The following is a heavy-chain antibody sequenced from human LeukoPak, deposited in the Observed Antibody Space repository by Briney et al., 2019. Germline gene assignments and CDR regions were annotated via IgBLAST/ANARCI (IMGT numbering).Heavy chain of an antibody. Sequence: SGTLSLTCGVSGGSISSYYWSWIRQPPGKGLEWIGYIYYSGSTNYNPSLKSRVTISVDTSKNQFSLKLSSVTAADTAVYYCARHRDYGTGWYGFDYWGQGSLVTVSS. D-gene: IGHD6-19*01. CDR1: GGSISSYY. V-gene: IGHV4-59*01. CDR3: ARHRDYGTGWYGFDY. J-gene: IGHJ4*02. CDR2: IYYSGST.